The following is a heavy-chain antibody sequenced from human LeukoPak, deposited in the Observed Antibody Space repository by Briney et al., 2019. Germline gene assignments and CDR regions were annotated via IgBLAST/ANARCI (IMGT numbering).Heavy chain of an antibody. CDR1: GGSISSYY. CDR2: IYYSGSI. CDR3: ARVRDSSGYPFDY. J-gene: IGHJ4*02. D-gene: IGHD3-22*01. Sequence: SETLSLTCTVSGGSISSYYWSWIRQPPGKGLEWIGYIYYSGSINYNPSLKSRVTISVDTSKNQFSLKLSSVTAADTAVYYCARVRDSSGYPFDYWGQGTLVTVSS. V-gene: IGHV4-59*12.